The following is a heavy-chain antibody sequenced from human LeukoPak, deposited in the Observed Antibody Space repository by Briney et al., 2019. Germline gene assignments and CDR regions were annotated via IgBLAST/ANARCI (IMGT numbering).Heavy chain of an antibody. D-gene: IGHD6-13*01. Sequence: ASVKVSCKASGYTFTSYGISWARQAPGQGLEWMGWISAYNGNTNYAQKLQGRVTMTTDTSTSTAYMELRSLRSDDTTVYYCARVGAAGTLLDYWGQGTLVTVSS. CDR2: ISAYNGNT. V-gene: IGHV1-18*01. CDR3: ARVGAAGTLLDY. CDR1: GYTFTSYG. J-gene: IGHJ4*02.